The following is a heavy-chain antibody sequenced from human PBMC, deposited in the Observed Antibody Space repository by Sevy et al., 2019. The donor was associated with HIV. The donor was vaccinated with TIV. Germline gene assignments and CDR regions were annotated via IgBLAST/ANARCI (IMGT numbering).Heavy chain of an antibody. D-gene: IGHD2-15*01. CDR2: IIPIFGTA. CDR3: AKDSTRVVMYYSDS. V-gene: IGHV1-69*13. CDR1: GGTFSSYA. J-gene: IGHJ4*02. Sequence: ASVKVSCKASGGTFSSYAISWVRQAPGQGLEWMGGIIPIFGTANYAQKFQGRVTITADESTSTAYMELSSLRSEDTAVYYCAKDSTRVVMYYSDSWGQGTLVTVSS.